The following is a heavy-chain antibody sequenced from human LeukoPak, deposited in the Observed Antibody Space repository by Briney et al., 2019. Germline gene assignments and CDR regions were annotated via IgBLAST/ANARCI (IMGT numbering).Heavy chain of an antibody. Sequence: SETLSLTCTVSGGSISSYYWSWIRQPPGKGLEWFGYIYYSGSTNYNPSLKSRVTISVDTSKNQFSLKLSSVTAADAAVYYCARDRIVVVPAATQESYYYYGMDVWGQGTTVTVSS. CDR1: GGSISSYY. CDR2: IYYSGST. J-gene: IGHJ6*02. CDR3: ARDRIVVVPAATQESYYYYGMDV. V-gene: IGHV4-59*01. D-gene: IGHD2-2*01.